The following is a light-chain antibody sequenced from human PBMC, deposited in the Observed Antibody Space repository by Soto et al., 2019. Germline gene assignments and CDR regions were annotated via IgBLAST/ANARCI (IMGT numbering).Light chain of an antibody. J-gene: IGKJ1*01. CDR1: HSISSW. Sequence: DIQMIQTPSSRSASVGDRVTITCRASHSISSWLAWYQQKSGKAPKPLIYDVSSLESGVPSRFSGSGSGTEFPLTTSSLQPDDSATYYCQQYNTFWTFGQGTKVDIK. V-gene: IGKV1-5*01. CDR2: DVS. CDR3: QQYNTFWT.